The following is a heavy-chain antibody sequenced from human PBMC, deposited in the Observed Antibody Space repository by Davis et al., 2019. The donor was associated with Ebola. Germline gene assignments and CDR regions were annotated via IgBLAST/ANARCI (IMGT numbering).Heavy chain of an antibody. CDR1: GDTFSNYG. CDR3: ASGPWVYTTRRGLTLDN. CDR2: IIPMVDTT. D-gene: IGHD2-8*01. J-gene: IGHJ4*02. V-gene: IGHV1-69*04. Sequence: SVKVSCKASGDTFSNYGINWVRQAPRQGLEWMGRIIPMVDTTNYARKFQDRVTTSADKSTSTAYMELSSLRSGDTAVYYCASGPWVYTTRRGLTLDNWGQGTQVTVSS.